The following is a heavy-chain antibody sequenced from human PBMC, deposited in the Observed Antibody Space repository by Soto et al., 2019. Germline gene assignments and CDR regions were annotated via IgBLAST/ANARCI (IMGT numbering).Heavy chain of an antibody. Sequence: LSLTCTVSGGSIGGYYWSWIRQPAGKGLEWIGRMYNSERTNYNPSLKSRVTMSMDTSKNQFSLRLTSVTAADTAVYFCAREPLAHSYFDLWGQGTLVTVSS. CDR2: MYNSERT. J-gene: IGHJ4*02. CDR1: GGSIGGYY. CDR3: AREPLAHSYFDL. V-gene: IGHV4-4*07.